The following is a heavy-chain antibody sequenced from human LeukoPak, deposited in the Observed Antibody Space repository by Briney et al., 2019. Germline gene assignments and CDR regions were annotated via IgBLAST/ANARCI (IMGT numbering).Heavy chain of an antibody. CDR1: GFTFSSYW. Sequence: GGSLRLSCAASGFTFSSYWMSWVRQAPGKGLEWVANIKQDGSEKYYVDSVKGRFTISRDNAENSLYLQMNSLRAEDTAVYYCARGLVTTSWRYFDYWGQGTLVTVSS. J-gene: IGHJ4*02. CDR2: IKQDGSEK. CDR3: ARGLVTTSWRYFDY. V-gene: IGHV3-7*01. D-gene: IGHD4-17*01.